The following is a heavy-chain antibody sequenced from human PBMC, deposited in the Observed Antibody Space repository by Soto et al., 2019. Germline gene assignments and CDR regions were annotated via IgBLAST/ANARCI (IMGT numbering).Heavy chain of an antibody. Sequence: QVQLVQSGAEVKKPGASVKVSCKASGYTFTGYYMHWVRQAPGQGLEWMGWINPNSGGTNYAQKFQGWVTMTRDTSISTAYMELSRLRSDDTAVYYCARDPGGSGSYHGVDYWGQGTLVTVSS. D-gene: IGHD3-10*01. CDR1: GYTFTGYY. CDR3: ARDPGGSGSYHGVDY. CDR2: INPNSGGT. J-gene: IGHJ4*02. V-gene: IGHV1-2*04.